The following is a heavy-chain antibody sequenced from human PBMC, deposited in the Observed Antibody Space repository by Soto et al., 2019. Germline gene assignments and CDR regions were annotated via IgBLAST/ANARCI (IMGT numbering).Heavy chain of an antibody. Sequence: GGSLRLSCAASGFTFSSYAISWVRQAPWKGLEWVSAISGSGVSTYYADSVKGRFTISRDNSKNTLYLQMNSLRAEDTAVYYCAKVMIAVATASYFDYWGQGTLVTFSS. CDR2: ISGSGVST. V-gene: IGHV3-23*01. CDR3: AKVMIAVATASYFDY. J-gene: IGHJ4*02. CDR1: GFTFSSYA. D-gene: IGHD3-22*01.